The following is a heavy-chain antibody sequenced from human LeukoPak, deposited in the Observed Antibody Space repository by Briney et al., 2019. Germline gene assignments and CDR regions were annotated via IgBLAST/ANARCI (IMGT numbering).Heavy chain of an antibody. J-gene: IGHJ4*02. CDR2: INHSGST. Sequence: PSETLSLTYAVYGGSLSGYYWSWIRQPPGKGLEWIGEINHSGSTNYNPSLKSRVTISVDTSKNQFSLKLSSVTAADTAVYYCARENRLGYCSSTSCLPFDYWGQGTLVTVSS. V-gene: IGHV4-34*01. CDR3: ARENRLGYCSSTSCLPFDY. CDR1: GGSLSGYY. D-gene: IGHD2-2*01.